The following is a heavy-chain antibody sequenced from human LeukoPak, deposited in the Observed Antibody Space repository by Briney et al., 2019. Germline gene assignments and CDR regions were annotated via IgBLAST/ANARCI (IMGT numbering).Heavy chain of an antibody. D-gene: IGHD5-24*01. CDR2: IWYDGSNK. J-gene: IGHJ3*02. V-gene: IGHV3-33*01. CDR1: GFTFSSYG. CDR3: ARDGGERWLQSRSGAFDI. Sequence: PGGSLRLSCAASGFTFSSYGMHWVRQAPGKGLEWVAVIWYDGSNKYYADSVKGRFTISRDNSKNTLYLQMNSLGAEDTAVYYCARDGGERWLQSRSGAFDIWGQGTMVTVSS.